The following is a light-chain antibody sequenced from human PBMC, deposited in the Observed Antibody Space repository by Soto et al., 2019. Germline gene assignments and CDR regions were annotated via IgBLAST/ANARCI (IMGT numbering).Light chain of an antibody. Sequence: QSALTQPASVSGSPGQSITISCTGTSSDIGGYNYVSWYQQHPGKAPKLMLYEVSNRPSGVSNRFSGFKSGNTASLTITGLQAEDEADYYCNSYTSSSTLYVIGTGTKLTVL. J-gene: IGLJ1*01. CDR3: NSYTSSSTLYV. CDR1: SSDIGGYNY. V-gene: IGLV2-14*01. CDR2: EVS.